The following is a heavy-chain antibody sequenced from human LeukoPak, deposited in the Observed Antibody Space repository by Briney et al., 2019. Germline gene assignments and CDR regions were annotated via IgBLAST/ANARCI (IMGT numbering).Heavy chain of an antibody. D-gene: IGHD3-3*01. J-gene: IGHJ4*02. CDR2: ISSSSSYI. Sequence: PGGSLRLSCAASGFTFSSYSMNWVRQAPGKGLEWVSSISSSSSYIYYADSVKGRFTISRDNAKNSLYLQMNSLRAEDTAVYYCARVWREGQGTIFGVVMMGYFDYWGQGTLVTVSS. CDR1: GFTFSSYS. CDR3: ARVWREGQGTIFGVVMMGYFDY. V-gene: IGHV3-21*01.